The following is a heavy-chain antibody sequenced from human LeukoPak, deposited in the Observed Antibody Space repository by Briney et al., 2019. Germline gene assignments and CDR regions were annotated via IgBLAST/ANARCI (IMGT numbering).Heavy chain of an antibody. Sequence: SETLSLTCTVSVGSISSYYWSWIRQPPGKGLEWIGYIYYSGSTNYNPSLKSRVTISVATSKNQFSLKLSSVTAADTAVYYCARVERSSGWYLYYWGQGTLVTVSS. CDR3: ARVERSSGWYLYY. D-gene: IGHD6-19*01. CDR1: VGSISSYY. V-gene: IGHV4-59*01. J-gene: IGHJ4*02. CDR2: IYYSGST.